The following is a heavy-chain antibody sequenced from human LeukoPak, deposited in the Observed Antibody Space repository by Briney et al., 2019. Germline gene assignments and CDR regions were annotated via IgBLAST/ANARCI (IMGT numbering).Heavy chain of an antibody. J-gene: IGHJ4*02. D-gene: IGHD3-10*01. CDR2: ISSSGSTI. CDR1: GFTFSDYY. Sequence: PRGSLRLSCAASGFTFSDYYMSWIRQAPGKGLEWVSYISSSGSTIYYADSVKGRFTISRDNARNSLYLQMNSLRAEDTAVYYCARGGDAVLLWFGIDYWGQGTLVTVSS. CDR3: ARGGDAVLLWFGIDY. V-gene: IGHV3-11*04.